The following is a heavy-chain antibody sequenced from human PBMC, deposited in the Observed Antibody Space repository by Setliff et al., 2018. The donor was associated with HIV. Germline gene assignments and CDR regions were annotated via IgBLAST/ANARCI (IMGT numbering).Heavy chain of an antibody. CDR2: IYHSGST. D-gene: IGHD3-22*01. V-gene: IGHV4-4*02. CDR1: GGSISSSNW. CDR3: ARASEGYTWYYDTSGPHFDY. J-gene: IGHJ4*02. Sequence: PSETLSLTCAVSGGSISSSNWWSWVRQPPGKGLEWIGEIYHSGSTNYNPSLKSRVTISIDKSKNQFSLKVNSVTAADTAVYYCARASEGYTWYYDTSGPHFDYWGQGTLVTVSS.